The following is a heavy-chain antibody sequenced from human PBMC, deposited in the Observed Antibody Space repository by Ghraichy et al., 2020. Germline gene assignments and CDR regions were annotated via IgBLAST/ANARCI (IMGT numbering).Heavy chain of an antibody. CDR2: INHSGST. CDR3: SLISSQDY. V-gene: IGHV4-34*01. J-gene: IGHJ4*02. Sequence: SETLSLTCAVYGGSFSGYYWSWIRQPPGKGLEWIGEINHSGSTNYNPSLKSRVTISVDTSKNQFSLKLSSVTAADTAVYYCSLISSQDYWGQGTLVTVSS. D-gene: IGHD3-3*02. CDR1: GGSFSGYY.